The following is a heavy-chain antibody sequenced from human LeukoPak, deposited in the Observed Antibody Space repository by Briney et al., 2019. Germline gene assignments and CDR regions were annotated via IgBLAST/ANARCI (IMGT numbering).Heavy chain of an antibody. J-gene: IGHJ6*03. Sequence: PSETLSLTCTVSGGSISSYYWSWIRQPPGKGLEWIGYIYYSGSTNYNPSLKSRVTISVDTSKNQFSLKLSSVTAADTAVYYCARSSIAARPGHYYYYYMDVWGKGTTVTVSS. D-gene: IGHD6-6*01. CDR2: IYYSGST. CDR3: ARSSIAARPGHYYYYYMDV. CDR1: GGSISSYY. V-gene: IGHV4-59*08.